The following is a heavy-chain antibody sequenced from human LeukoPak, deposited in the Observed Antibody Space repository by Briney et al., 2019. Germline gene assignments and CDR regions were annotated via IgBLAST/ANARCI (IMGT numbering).Heavy chain of an antibody. CDR1: GGSFSGYY. CDR2: ISHSGST. J-gene: IGHJ4*02. V-gene: IGHV4-34*01. CDR3: ARARLGTFSYFDY. Sequence: SETLSLTCDVYGGSFSGYYWSWIRQPPGKGLEWIGEISHSGSTKYNPSLKSRLAISVDTSKNQFSLKLSSVTAADTAVYYCARARLGTFSYFDYWGQGTLVTVSS. D-gene: IGHD2/OR15-2a*01.